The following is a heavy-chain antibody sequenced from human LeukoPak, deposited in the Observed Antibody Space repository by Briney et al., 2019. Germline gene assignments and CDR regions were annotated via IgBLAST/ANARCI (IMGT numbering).Heavy chain of an antibody. CDR3: AKVPLAGYSSGWYYFDY. CDR1: GFTLSSYA. J-gene: IGHJ4*02. CDR2: ISGNAGST. V-gene: IGHV3-23*01. D-gene: IGHD6-19*01. Sequence: GGSLRLSCAASGFTLSSYAMSWVRQAPGKGLEWVSLISGNAGSTYYADSVKGRFTISRDITKNTLYLQMNSLRAEDTAVYYCAKVPLAGYSSGWYYFDYWGQGTLVTVSS.